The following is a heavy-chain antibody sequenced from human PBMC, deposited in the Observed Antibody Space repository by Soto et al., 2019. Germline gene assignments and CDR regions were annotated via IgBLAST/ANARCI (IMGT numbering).Heavy chain of an antibody. J-gene: IGHJ4*02. D-gene: IGHD6-6*01. V-gene: IGHV6-1*01. CDR3: ARSSIAPRLFMYPFDY. Sequence: SQTLSLTCAISGDSVSTNSATWDWIRQSPSRGLEWLGRTYYRSKWYNDYAVSVKGRITINPDTSNNQLSLQLNSVTPDDTAVYYCARSSIAPRLFMYPFDYWGQGTLVTVSS. CDR1: GDSVSTNSAT. CDR2: TYYRSKWYN.